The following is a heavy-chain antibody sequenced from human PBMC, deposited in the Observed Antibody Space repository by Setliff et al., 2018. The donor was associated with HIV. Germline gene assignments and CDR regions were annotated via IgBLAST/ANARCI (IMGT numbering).Heavy chain of an antibody. CDR2: VNRDGGA. D-gene: IGHD3-10*01. Sequence: SETLSLTCAVYGGSLTGYFWTWIRQSPGKGLEWVGQVNRDGGANYKPSLRSRVTISVDTSKNQFSLKLTSMTAADTAVYYCARGWVRGPIISPGTYFSYGLDVWGQGTPVTVS. CDR3: ARGWVRGPIISPGTYFSYGLDV. CDR1: GGSLTGYF. V-gene: IGHV4-34*01. J-gene: IGHJ6*02.